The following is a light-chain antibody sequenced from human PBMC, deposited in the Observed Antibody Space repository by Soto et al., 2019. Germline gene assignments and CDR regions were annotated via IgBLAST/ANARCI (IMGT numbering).Light chain of an antibody. V-gene: IGKV3-11*01. Sequence: EIVLTQSPDTLSLSPGERATLSCRASQSVRAYLAWYQQKPGQAPRLLIYDASNRATGIPARFSGSGSGTDFTRTISSLEPEDFAVYYCQQRSSWPLTFGGGTKVDIK. J-gene: IGKJ4*01. CDR1: QSVRAY. CDR2: DAS. CDR3: QQRSSWPLT.